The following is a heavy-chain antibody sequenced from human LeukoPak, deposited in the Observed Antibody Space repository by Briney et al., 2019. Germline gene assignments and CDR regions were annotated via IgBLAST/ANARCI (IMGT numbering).Heavy chain of an antibody. CDR2: IIPIFGTA. D-gene: IGHD6-19*01. J-gene: IGHJ4*02. Sequence: SVKVSCKASGGTFSSYAISWVRQAPGQGLEWMGRIIPIFGTANYAQKFQGRVTITTDESTSTAYMELSSLRSEDTALHYCAGDGPSYSSGWYRYWGQGTLVTVSS. CDR1: GGTFSSYA. CDR3: AGDGPSYSSGWYRY. V-gene: IGHV1-69*05.